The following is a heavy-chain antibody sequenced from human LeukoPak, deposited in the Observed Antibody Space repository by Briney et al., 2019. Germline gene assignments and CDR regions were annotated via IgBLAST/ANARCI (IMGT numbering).Heavy chain of an antibody. J-gene: IGHJ1*01. CDR3: ATFVYYFDTSGYDIGYFQN. CDR2: INAGNGNT. V-gene: IGHV1-3*01. D-gene: IGHD3-22*01. CDR1: GYTFTRYA. Sequence: ASVKVSCKASGYTFTRYAMHWVRQAPGQRLEWMGWINAGNGNTKYSQKFQGRVTITRDTSASTAYMELSSLRSEDTAVYYCATFVYYFDTSGYDIGYFQNWGRGTLVTVSS.